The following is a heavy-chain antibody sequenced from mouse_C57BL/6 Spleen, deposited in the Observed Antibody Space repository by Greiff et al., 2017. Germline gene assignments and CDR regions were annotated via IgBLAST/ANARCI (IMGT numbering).Heavy chain of an antibody. CDR1: GYAFTNYL. Sequence: VKLQESGAELVRPGTSVKVSCKASGYAFTNYLIEWVKQRPGQGLEWIGVINPGSGGTNYNEKFKGKATLTADKSSSTAYMQLSSLTSEDSAVYFCARTPNYDYDGFAYWGQGTLVTVSA. D-gene: IGHD2-4*01. V-gene: IGHV1-54*01. CDR2: INPGSGGT. CDR3: ARTPNYDYDGFAY. J-gene: IGHJ3*01.